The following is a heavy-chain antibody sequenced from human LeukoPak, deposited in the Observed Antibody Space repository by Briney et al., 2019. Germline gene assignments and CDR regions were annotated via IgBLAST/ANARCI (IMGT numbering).Heavy chain of an antibody. CDR2: IYSGGST. D-gene: IGHD3-10*01. CDR1: GFTVSSNY. Sequence: GGSLRLSCAASGFTVSSNYMSWVRQAPGKGLEWVSVIYSGGSTYYADSVKGRFTISRDNSKNTLYLQMNSLRAEDTAVYYCARLYGSGSYYNWFDPWGQGTLVTVSS. J-gene: IGHJ5*02. V-gene: IGHV3-53*01. CDR3: ARLYGSGSYYNWFDP.